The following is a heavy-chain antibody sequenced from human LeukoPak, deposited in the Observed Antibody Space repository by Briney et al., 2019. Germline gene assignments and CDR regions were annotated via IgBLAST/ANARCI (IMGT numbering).Heavy chain of an antibody. CDR3: ARRNILTEGEAFDI. J-gene: IGHJ3*02. Sequence: SETLSLTCTVSGGSISSYYWTWIRQPPGKGLEWIGYIYNSRNTNYNPSLKSRVTISVGTSENQFSLKLNSVTAANTAVYYCARRNILTEGEAFDIWGQGTLVTVSS. CDR2: IYNSRNT. D-gene: IGHD3-9*01. CDR1: GGSISSYY. V-gene: IGHV4-59*08.